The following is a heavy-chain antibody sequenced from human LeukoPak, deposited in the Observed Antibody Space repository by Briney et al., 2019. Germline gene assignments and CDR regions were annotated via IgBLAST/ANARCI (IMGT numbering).Heavy chain of an antibody. D-gene: IGHD3-22*01. V-gene: IGHV3-23*01. CDR1: GFTFSSYA. CDR2: VSGSGYST. CDR3: ARGGSSGYNYNAFDI. J-gene: IGHJ3*02. Sequence: GGSLRLSCAASGFTFSSYAMSWVRQAPGKGLEWVSAVSGSGYSTYYADSEGRFTISRDNAKNSLYLQMNSLRAEDTAVYYCARGGSSGYNYNAFDIWGRGTMVTVSS.